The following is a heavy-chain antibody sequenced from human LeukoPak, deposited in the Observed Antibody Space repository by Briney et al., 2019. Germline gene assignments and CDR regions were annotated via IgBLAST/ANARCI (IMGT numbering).Heavy chain of an antibody. J-gene: IGHJ6*03. CDR1: GGSISSYY. CDR2: IYTSGST. D-gene: IGHD3-22*01. CDR3: ARDAHYYDSSGITPGGYYYMDV. Sequence: SETLSLTCTVSGGSISSYYWSWIRQPAGKGLEWIGRIYTSGSTNYNPSLKSLVTMSVDTSKNQFSLKLSSVTAADTAVYYCARDAHYYDSSGITPGGYYYMDVWGKGTTVTVSS. V-gene: IGHV4-4*07.